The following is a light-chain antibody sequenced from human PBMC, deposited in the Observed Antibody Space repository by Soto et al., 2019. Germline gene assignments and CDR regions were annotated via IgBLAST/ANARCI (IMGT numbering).Light chain of an antibody. CDR2: DVT. V-gene: IGLV2-11*01. Sequence: QSALTQPRSVSGSPGQSVTISCTGTNSDVGTYNYVSWYQQHPGKAPKLIIYDVTKRPSGVPDRFSSSKSGNTASLIISGLQAADEAEYYCCCCSYAGSSSFRVLFGGGTKLTVL. CDR3: CSYAGSSSFRVL. CDR1: NSDVGTYNY. J-gene: IGLJ2*01.